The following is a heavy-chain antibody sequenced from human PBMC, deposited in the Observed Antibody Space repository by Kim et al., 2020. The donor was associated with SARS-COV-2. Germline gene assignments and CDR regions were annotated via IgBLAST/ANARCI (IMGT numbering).Heavy chain of an antibody. CDR1: GFTFSSYA. CDR3: VKDWAYCGGDCYSSFDY. Sequence: GGSLRLSCSASGFTFSSYAMHWVRQAPGKGLEYVSAISSNGGSTYYADSVKGRFTISRDNSKNTLYLQMSSLRAEDTAVYYCVKDWAYCGGDCYSSFDYWGQGTLVTVSS. CDR2: ISSNGGST. V-gene: IGHV3-64D*06. J-gene: IGHJ4*02. D-gene: IGHD2-21*02.